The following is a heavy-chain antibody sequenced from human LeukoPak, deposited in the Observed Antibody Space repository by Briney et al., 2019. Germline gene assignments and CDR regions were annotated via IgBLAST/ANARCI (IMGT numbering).Heavy chain of an antibody. CDR1: GFTFSSYW. V-gene: IGHV3-74*01. CDR3: ARALPLYDFWSGYHGSSLGY. D-gene: IGHD3-3*01. Sequence: GGSLRLSCAASGFTFSSYWMHWVRQAPGEGLVWVSRINTDGSSTSYADSVKGRFTISRDNAKNTLYLQMNSLRAEDTAVYYCARALPLYDFWSGYHGSSLGYWGQGTLVTVSS. CDR2: INTDGSST. J-gene: IGHJ4*02.